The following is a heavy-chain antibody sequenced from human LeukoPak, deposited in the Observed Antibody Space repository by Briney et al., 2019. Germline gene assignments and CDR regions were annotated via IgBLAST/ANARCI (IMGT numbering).Heavy chain of an antibody. Sequence: GGSLRLSCAASGFTFSSYEMNWVRQAPGKGLEWVSYISSSGSTIYYADSVKGRFTISRDNAKNSLYLQMNSLRAEDTAVYYCARNFRVRGPRYFDYWGQGTLVTVSS. J-gene: IGHJ4*02. D-gene: IGHD3-10*01. CDR2: ISSSGSTI. CDR3: ARNFRVRGPRYFDY. V-gene: IGHV3-48*03. CDR1: GFTFSSYE.